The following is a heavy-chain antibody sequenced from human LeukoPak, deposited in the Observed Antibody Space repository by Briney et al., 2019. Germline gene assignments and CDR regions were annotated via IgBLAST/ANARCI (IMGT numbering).Heavy chain of an antibody. CDR1: GGSISSYY. CDR3: ARAETTVTTVSFDY. Sequence: PSETLSLTCTVSGGSISSYYWSWIRQPPGKGLEWIGYNYYSGSTNYNPSLKSRVTISVDTSKNQFSLKLSSVTAADTAVYYCARAETTVTTVSFDYWGQGTLVTVSS. J-gene: IGHJ4*02. CDR2: NYYSGST. D-gene: IGHD4-17*01. V-gene: IGHV4-59*01.